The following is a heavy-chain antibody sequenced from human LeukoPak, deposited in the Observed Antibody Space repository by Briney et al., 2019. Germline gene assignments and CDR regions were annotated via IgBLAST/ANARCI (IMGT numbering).Heavy chain of an antibody. D-gene: IGHD5-18*01. V-gene: IGHV3-11*04. J-gene: IGHJ4*02. Sequence: GGSLRLSCGASGFNFRDYYMSWIRQAPGKGLEWVSYISNDGNARYYADSVKGRFTISRDNSKNTLYLQMNSLRAEDTAVYYCAKWKTLTAMAYYFDHWGQGTLVTVSS. CDR1: GFNFRDYY. CDR2: ISNDGNAR. CDR3: AKWKTLTAMAYYFDH.